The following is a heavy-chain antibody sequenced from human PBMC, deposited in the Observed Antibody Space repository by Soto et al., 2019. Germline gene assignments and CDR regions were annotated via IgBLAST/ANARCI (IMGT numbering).Heavy chain of an antibody. D-gene: IGHD3-10*01. CDR3: ARSLGQSPPDY. CDR1: GFSLSTRGVA. CDR2: IYWDDDK. J-gene: IGHJ4*02. V-gene: IGHV2-5*02. Sequence: ESGPTLVNPTETLTLTCSFSGFSLSTRGVAVGWLRQPPGKALEWLTLIYWDDDKRFSPSLKSRLTITRDTSKNQVVLIMTDMDPVDTATYFCARSLGQSPPDYWGQGTLVTVSS.